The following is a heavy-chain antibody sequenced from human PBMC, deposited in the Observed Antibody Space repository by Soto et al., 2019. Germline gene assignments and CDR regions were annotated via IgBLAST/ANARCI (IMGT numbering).Heavy chain of an antibody. CDR3: ARLGGYYQAFDQ. J-gene: IGHJ4*02. D-gene: IGHD3-22*01. V-gene: IGHV4-59*08. Sequence: SETLSLTCTVSGVSINAYYWIWFRQAPGMGLEWIGYIYYSGSTTYKPSLKSRVTISVDTSKNQFSLKLNSVTAADTAVYYCARLGGYYQAFDQWGQGSLVTVSS. CDR2: IYYSGST. CDR1: GVSINAYY.